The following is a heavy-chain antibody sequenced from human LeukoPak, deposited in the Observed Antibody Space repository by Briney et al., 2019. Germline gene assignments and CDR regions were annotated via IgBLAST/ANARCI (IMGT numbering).Heavy chain of an antibody. D-gene: IGHD6-13*01. CDR3: ARPGYSSSYLPAIGAFDI. CDR2: ISAYNGNT. J-gene: IGHJ3*02. CDR1: GYTFTSYG. V-gene: IGHV1-18*01. Sequence: ASVKVSCKASGYTFTSYGISWVRQAPGQGLEWMGWISAYNGNTNYAQKLQGRVTMTRNTSISTAYMELSSLRSEDTAVYYCARPGYSSSYLPAIGAFDIWGQGTMVTVSS.